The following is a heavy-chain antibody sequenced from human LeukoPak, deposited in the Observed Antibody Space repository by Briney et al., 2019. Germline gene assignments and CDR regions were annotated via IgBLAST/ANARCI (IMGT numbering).Heavy chain of an antibody. J-gene: IGHJ4*02. CDR3: AREGGTGGGYFDY. Sequence: GGSLRLSCAASGFIVSSNYMSWVRQAPGKGLEWVSVLYSGGSTYYADSVKGRFTISRDNSKNTLYLQMNSLRGEDRAVYYCAREGGTGGGYFDYWGQGTLVTVSS. CDR1: GFIVSSNY. D-gene: IGHD3-16*01. V-gene: IGHV3-53*01. CDR2: LYSGGST.